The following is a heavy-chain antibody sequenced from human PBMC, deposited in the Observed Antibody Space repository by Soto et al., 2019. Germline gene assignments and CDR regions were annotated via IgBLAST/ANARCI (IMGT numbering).Heavy chain of an antibody. J-gene: IGHJ6*02. Sequence: AASVKVSCKASGYTFTGYYMHWVRQAPGQGLEWMGWINPNSGGTNYAQKFQGRVTMTRDTSISTAYMELSRLRSDDTAVYYCARDRAAAGPHYYHYYGMDVWGQGTTVTVSS. D-gene: IGHD6-13*01. V-gene: IGHV1-2*02. CDR1: GYTFTGYY. CDR2: INPNSGGT. CDR3: ARDRAAAGPHYYHYYGMDV.